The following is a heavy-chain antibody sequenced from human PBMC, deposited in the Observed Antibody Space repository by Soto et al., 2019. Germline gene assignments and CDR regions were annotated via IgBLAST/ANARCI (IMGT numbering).Heavy chain of an antibody. CDR2: ISGSGGST. CDR3: TKSRGEELWSRNDAFDI. D-gene: IGHD5-18*01. V-gene: IGHV3-23*01. J-gene: IGHJ3*02. CDR1: GFTFSSYA. Sequence: GGSLRLSCAASGFTFSSYAMSWVRQAPGKGLEWVSAISGSGGSTYYADSVKGRFTISRDNSKNTLYLQMNSLRAEDTAVYYCTKSRGEELWSRNDAFDIWGQGTMVTVSS.